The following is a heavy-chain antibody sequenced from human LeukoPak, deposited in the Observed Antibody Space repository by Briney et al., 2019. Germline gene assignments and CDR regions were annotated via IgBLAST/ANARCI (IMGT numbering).Heavy chain of an antibody. CDR1: GGSISSSNYY. Sequence: PSETLSLTCTVSGGSISSSNYYWGWLRQPPGKGLEWIGNIYYSGSTYYNPSFKSRLTISVDTSKNQFSLKLSSVTAADTAVYYCARRSRTLREMATITGKRSQLRNWFDPWGQGTLVTVSS. J-gene: IGHJ5*02. CDR2: IYYSGST. CDR3: ARRSRTLREMATITGKRSQLRNWFDP. D-gene: IGHD5-24*01. V-gene: IGHV4-39*01.